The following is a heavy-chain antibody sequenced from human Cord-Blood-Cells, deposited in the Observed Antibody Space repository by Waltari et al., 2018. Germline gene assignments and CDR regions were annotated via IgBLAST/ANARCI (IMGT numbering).Heavy chain of an antibody. J-gene: IGHJ6*02. D-gene: IGHD1-26*01. CDR2: INHSGST. Sequence: QVQLQQWGAGLLKPSETLSLTCAVYGGSLSGYYWSWILQPPGKGLEWIGEINHSGSTNYNPSLKSRVTISVDTSKNQFSLKLSSVTAADTAVYYCARGLPSSGSYYYYYGMDVWGQGTTVTVSS. CDR3: ARGLPSSGSYYYYYGMDV. CDR1: GGSLSGYY. V-gene: IGHV4-34*01.